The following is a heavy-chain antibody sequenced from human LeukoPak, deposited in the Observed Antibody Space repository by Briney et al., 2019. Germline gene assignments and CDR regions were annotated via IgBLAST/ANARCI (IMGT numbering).Heavy chain of an antibody. CDR2: INPNSGGT. Sequence: GASVKVSCKASGYTFTGYYMHWVRQAPGQGLEWMGWINPNSGGTNYEQKFQGRVTMTRDTSISTAYMELSRLRSDDTAVYYCARDRDGSGWWLPFDYWGQGTLVTVSS. J-gene: IGHJ4*02. V-gene: IGHV1-2*02. CDR3: ARDRDGSGWWLPFDY. D-gene: IGHD5-12*01. CDR1: GYTFTGYY.